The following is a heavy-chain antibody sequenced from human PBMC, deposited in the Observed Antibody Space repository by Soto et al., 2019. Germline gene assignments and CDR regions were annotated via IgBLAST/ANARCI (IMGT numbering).Heavy chain of an antibody. J-gene: IGHJ4*02. V-gene: IGHV3-23*01. Sequence: GALRLSCAASGINLSSYANSLVRQAPGKGLEWVSAISGSGGSTYYADSVKGRFTISRDNSKNTLYLQMNSLRAEDTAVYYCARTGYSSSWLLSDYWGQGTLVTVS. D-gene: IGHD6-13*01. CDR1: GINLSSYA. CDR2: ISGSGGST. CDR3: ARTGYSSSWLLSDY.